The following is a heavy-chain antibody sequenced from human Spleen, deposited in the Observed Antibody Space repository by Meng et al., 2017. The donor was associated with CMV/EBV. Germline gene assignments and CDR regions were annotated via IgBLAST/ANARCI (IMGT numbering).Heavy chain of an antibody. CDR1: GFTFSSYE. CDR2: ISSSGSTI. Sequence: GGSLRLSCAASGFTFSSYEMNWVRQAPGKGLEWVSYISSSGSTIYYADSVKGRFTISRDNAKNSLYLQMNSLRAEDTAVYYCARCKTYYYGSGFDYWGQGTLVTVSS. J-gene: IGHJ4*02. CDR3: ARCKTYYYGSGFDY. V-gene: IGHV3-48*03. D-gene: IGHD3-10*01.